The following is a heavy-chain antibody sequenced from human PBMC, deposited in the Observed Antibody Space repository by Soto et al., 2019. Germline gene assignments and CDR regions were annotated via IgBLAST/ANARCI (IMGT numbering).Heavy chain of an antibody. D-gene: IGHD6-19*01. V-gene: IGHV4-31*11. Sequence: PSETLSLSCAVSGGSISSGGYYWSWIRQHPGKGLEWIGYIYYSGSTYYNPSLKSRATISVDTSKNQFSLKLSSVTAADTAVYYCAREQVAGTNYFDYWGQGTQVTVSS. CDR2: IYYSGST. CDR1: GGSISSGGYY. J-gene: IGHJ4*02. CDR3: AREQVAGTNYFDY.